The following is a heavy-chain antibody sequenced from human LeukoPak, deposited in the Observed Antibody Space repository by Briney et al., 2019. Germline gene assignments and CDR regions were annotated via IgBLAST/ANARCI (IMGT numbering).Heavy chain of an antibody. CDR3: ARDHYDSSGYYYAGWFDP. J-gene: IGHJ5*02. D-gene: IGHD3-22*01. CDR1: GFTVSSNY. V-gene: IGHV3-66*02. CDR2: IYSGGST. Sequence: GGSLRLSCAASGFTVSSNYMSWVRQAPGKGLEWVSVIYSGGSTYYADSVKGRFTISRDNSTNTLYLQMNSLRAEDTAVYYCARDHYDSSGYYYAGWFDPWGQGTLVTVSS.